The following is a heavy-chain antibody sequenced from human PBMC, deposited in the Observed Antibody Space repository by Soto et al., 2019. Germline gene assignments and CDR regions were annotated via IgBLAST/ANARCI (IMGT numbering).Heavy chain of an antibody. V-gene: IGHV4-59*04. D-gene: IGHD1-26*01. CDR2: IYYSGST. CDR3: ARGGIPPSGYGIAYAMDV. Sequence: SETLSLTCTISGGSISNYYWTWIRQTPGKGLEWIGNIYYSGSTYYTPALKSRVTLSVDTSKNQFSLNLNSVTAADTAVYYCARGGIPPSGYGIAYAMDVWGQGTTVTVSS. J-gene: IGHJ6*02. CDR1: GGSISNYY.